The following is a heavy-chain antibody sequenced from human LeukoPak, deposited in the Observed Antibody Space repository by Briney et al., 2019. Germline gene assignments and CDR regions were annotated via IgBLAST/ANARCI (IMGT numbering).Heavy chain of an antibody. CDR2: INPNSGGT. V-gene: IGHV1-2*04. CDR1: GYTFTGYY. J-gene: IGHJ6*02. D-gene: IGHD3-10*01. CDR3: ASSYGSGSYYKVDYYGMDV. Sequence: ASVKVSCKASGYTFTGYYMHWVRQAPGQGLEWMGWINPNSGGTNYAQKFQGWVTMTRDTSISTAYMELSRLRSDDTAVYYCASSYGSGSYYKVDYYGMDVWGQGTTVTVSS.